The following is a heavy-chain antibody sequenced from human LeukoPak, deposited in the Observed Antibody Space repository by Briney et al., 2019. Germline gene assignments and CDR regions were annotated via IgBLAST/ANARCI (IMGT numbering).Heavy chain of an antibody. J-gene: IGHJ5*02. CDR3: ARDMKGDYDFWSGYSGWFDP. D-gene: IGHD3-3*01. CDR1: GYTFTSYA. Sequence: ASVKVSCKASGYTFTSYAMNWVRQAPGQGLEWMGWINTNTGNPTYAQGFTGRFVFSLDTSVSTAYLQISSLKAEDTAVHYCARDMKGDYDFWSGYSGWFDPWGQGTLVTVSS. CDR2: INTNTGNP. V-gene: IGHV7-4-1*02.